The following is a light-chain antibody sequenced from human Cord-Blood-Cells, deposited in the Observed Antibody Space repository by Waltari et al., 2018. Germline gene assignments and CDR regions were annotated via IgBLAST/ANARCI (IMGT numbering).Light chain of an antibody. Sequence: QSALTQHASVSGSPGQSITISCTGTSSDVGGYNYVSLYQQHPGKASKLMIYDVSKRPSGVSNRFSGCKSGNTASLTISGLQAEDEADYYCSSDTSSSTLVFGGGTKLTVL. CDR3: SSDTSSSTLV. CDR1: SSDVGGYNY. V-gene: IGLV2-14*03. CDR2: DVS. J-gene: IGLJ3*02.